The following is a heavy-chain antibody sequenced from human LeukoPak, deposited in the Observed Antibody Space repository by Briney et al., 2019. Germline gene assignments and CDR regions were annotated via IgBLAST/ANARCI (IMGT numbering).Heavy chain of an antibody. Sequence: ASVKVSXKASGYTFTGYYMHWVRQAPGQGLEWMGRINPNSGGTNYAQKFQGRVTMTRDTSISTAYMELSRLRSDDTAVYYCARGQQQLVRIGYWGQGTLVTVSS. D-gene: IGHD6-13*01. V-gene: IGHV1-2*06. CDR3: ARGQQQLVRIGY. J-gene: IGHJ4*02. CDR1: GYTFTGYY. CDR2: INPNSGGT.